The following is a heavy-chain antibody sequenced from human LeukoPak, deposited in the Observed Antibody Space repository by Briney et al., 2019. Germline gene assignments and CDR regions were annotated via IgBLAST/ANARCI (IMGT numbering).Heavy chain of an antibody. CDR2: ISSSSSYT. D-gene: IGHD3-9*01. V-gene: IGHV3-11*05. CDR1: GFTFSDYY. Sequence: KPGGSLRLSCAASGFTFSDYYMSWIRQAPGKGLEWVSYISSSSSYTNYADSVKGRFTISRDNAKNSLYLQMNSLRAEDTAVHYCARDRALRYFDWLSQGPSNYYYGMDVWGQGTTVTVSS. J-gene: IGHJ6*02. CDR3: ARDRALRYFDWLSQGPSNYYYGMDV.